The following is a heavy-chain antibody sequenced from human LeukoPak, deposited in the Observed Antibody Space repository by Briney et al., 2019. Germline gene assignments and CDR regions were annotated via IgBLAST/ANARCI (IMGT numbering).Heavy chain of an antibody. CDR2: ILENGSNQ. CDR1: GFTFSNYI. CDR3: ARVQGGGYRTADY. Sequence: GRSLRLSCAASGFTFSNYIMHWVRQAPGKGLDWVAVILENGSNQYYADSVKGRFTISRDNSKNTLFLQMNSLRGEDTAMYYCARVQGGGYRTADYWGQGTLVTVSS. D-gene: IGHD6-19*01. V-gene: IGHV3-30*04. J-gene: IGHJ4*02.